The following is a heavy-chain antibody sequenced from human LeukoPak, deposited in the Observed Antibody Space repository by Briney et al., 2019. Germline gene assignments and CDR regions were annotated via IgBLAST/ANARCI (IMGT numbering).Heavy chain of an antibody. J-gene: IGHJ4*02. D-gene: IGHD5-12*01. CDR2: ISGSGGST. V-gene: IGHV3-23*01. Sequence: GGSLRLSCAASGFTFSSYAMSWVRQAPGKGLEWVSAISGSGGSTYYADSVKGRFTISRDNSKNTLYLQMNSLRAEDTAVYYCASPEGSGYDRPLFDYWGQGTLVTVSP. CDR1: GFTFSSYA. CDR3: ASPEGSGYDRPLFDY.